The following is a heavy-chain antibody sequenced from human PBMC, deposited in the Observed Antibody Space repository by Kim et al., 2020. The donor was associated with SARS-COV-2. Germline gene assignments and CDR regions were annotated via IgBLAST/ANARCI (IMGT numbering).Heavy chain of an antibody. Sequence: ETLSLTCTVSGYSISSGYYWGWIRQPPGKGLEWIGYIYHSGSTFYNPSLKSRVTISVDTSKNQFSLKLSSVTAADTAVYYCARVSLVPKSFDYWGQGTL. V-gene: IGHV4-38-2*02. D-gene: IGHD2-2*01. J-gene: IGHJ4*02. CDR3: ARVSLVPKSFDY. CDR2: IYHSGST. CDR1: GYSISSGYY.